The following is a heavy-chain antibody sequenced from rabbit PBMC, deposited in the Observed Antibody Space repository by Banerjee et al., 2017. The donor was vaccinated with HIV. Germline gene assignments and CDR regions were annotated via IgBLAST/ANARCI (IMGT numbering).Heavy chain of an antibody. J-gene: IGHJ4*01. Sequence: QQQLVESGGGLVKPGASLTLTCKASGFSFSSGYDMCWVRQAPGKGLEWIASIYTVGGSAFYASWVNGRFTISLDNAQNTVFLQMTSLTIADTATYFCARGGSSSGWGGYFNLWGQGTLVTVS. CDR1: GFSFSSGYD. D-gene: IGHD4-1*01. CDR2: IYTVGGSA. CDR3: ARGGSSSGWGGYFNL. V-gene: IGHV1S43*01.